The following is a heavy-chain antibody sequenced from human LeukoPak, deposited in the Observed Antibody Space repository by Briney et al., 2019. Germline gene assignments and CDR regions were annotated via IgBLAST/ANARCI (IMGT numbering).Heavy chain of an antibody. J-gene: IGHJ4*02. CDR2: IDPNGGGT. CDR3: ARELWATDYYDSSGYYDY. Sequence: ASVKVSCKASGYTFTGNYIHWVRQAPGQGLEWVGWIDPNGGGTNFVQKFQGRVTMTRDTSTSTAYMELSRLRSDDTAVYYCARELWATDYYDSSGYYDYWGQGTLVTVSS. V-gene: IGHV1-2*02. D-gene: IGHD3-22*01. CDR1: GYTFTGNY.